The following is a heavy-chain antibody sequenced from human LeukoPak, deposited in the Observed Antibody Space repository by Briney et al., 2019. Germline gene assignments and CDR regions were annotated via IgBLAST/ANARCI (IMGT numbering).Heavy chain of an antibody. CDR2: IKQDGSEK. CDR1: GFTFSSYW. V-gene: IGHV3-7*01. Sequence: GGSLGLSCAASGFTFSSYWMSWVRQAPGGGLEWVANIKQDGSEKYYVDSDKGRFTISRDNAKNSLYLQMNSLRAEDTAVHYCARRDSSSWYNYYYYYYMDVWGKGTTVTVSS. J-gene: IGHJ6*03. D-gene: IGHD6-13*01. CDR3: ARRDSSSWYNYYYYYYMDV.